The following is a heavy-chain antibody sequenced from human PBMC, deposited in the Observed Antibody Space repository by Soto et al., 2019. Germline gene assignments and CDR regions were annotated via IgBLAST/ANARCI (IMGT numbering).Heavy chain of an antibody. CDR1: GDSVSGNSAA. J-gene: IGHJ4*02. D-gene: IGHD3-16*01. CDR3: EREFPYYVNSHSYLYY. V-gene: IGHV6-1*01. Sequence: SQTHSLTCAISGDSVSGNSAAWNWIRQSPSRGLEWLGRTYYRSRWYNDYAVSVKSRITVTPDTSKNQFFLHLNSVTPEDTAVYYCEREFPYYVNSHSYLYYCGQGALVIVSS. CDR2: TYYRSRWYN.